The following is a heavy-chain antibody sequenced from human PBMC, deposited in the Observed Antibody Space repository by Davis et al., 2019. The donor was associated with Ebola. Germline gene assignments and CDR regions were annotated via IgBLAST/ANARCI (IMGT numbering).Heavy chain of an antibody. CDR3: ASLDIVVVPAAISRRSGGYYYYGMDV. V-gene: IGHV3-48*02. CDR1: GFTFSSYS. D-gene: IGHD2-2*01. J-gene: IGHJ6*02. CDR2: ISSSSSTI. Sequence: GESLKISCAASGFTFSSYSMNWVRQAPGKGLEWVSYISSSSSTIYYADSVKGRFTISRDNAKNSLYLQMNSLRDEDTAVYYCASLDIVVVPAAISRRSGGYYYYGMDVWGQGTTVTVSS.